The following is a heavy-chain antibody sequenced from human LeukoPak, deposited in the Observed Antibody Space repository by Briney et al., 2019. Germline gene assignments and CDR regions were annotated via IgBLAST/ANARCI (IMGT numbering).Heavy chain of an antibody. J-gene: IGHJ4*02. Sequence: GGSLRLSCAASGFTFSSYAMSWVRQAPGKGLEWVSVISDSGDRTYYADSVKGRFTISRDNSKNTLYLQMNSLRTEDTAVYYCARDQLYCSGGICYFDYWGQGTLVTVSS. V-gene: IGHV3-23*01. D-gene: IGHD2-15*01. CDR1: GFTFSSYA. CDR2: ISDSGDRT. CDR3: ARDQLYCSGGICYFDY.